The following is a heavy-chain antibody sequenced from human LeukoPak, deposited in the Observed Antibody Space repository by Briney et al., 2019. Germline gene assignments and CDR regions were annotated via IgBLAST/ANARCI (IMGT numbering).Heavy chain of an antibody. V-gene: IGHV3-30*02. D-gene: IGHD6-19*01. Sequence: PGGSLRLSCVASVFPFNPFGMHWVRQAPGKGLEWVAFIRYDGGNKYYADSVKGRFTISRDNSKNTLYLQMDSLRVEDTAVYYCVKRIVVADKFDYWGQGSLVTVSS. CDR3: VKRIVVADKFDY. J-gene: IGHJ4*02. CDR2: IRYDGGNK. CDR1: VFPFNPFG.